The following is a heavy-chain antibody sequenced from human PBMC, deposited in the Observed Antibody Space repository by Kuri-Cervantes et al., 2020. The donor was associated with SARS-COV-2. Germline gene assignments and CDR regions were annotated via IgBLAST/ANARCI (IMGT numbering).Heavy chain of an antibody. J-gene: IGHJ4*02. CDR2: IKQDGSEK. CDR3: ARAELRLIDY. Sequence: GESLKISCAASGFTFSSYWMSWVRQAPGKGLEWVANIKQDGSEKYYVDSVKGRFTISRDNATNSLYLQMNSLRAEDTAVYYCARAELRLIDYWGQGTLVTVSS. CDR1: GFTFSSYW. V-gene: IGHV3-7*01. D-gene: IGHD1-26*01.